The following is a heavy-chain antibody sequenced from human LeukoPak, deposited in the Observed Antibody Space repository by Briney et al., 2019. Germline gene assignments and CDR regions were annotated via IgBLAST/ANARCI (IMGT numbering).Heavy chain of an antibody. CDR2: IWYDGSNK. CDR3: ARAVSYPYYYYGMDV. D-gene: IGHD1-26*01. CDR1: GFTFSSYS. V-gene: IGHV3-33*08. J-gene: IGHJ6*02. Sequence: GGSLRLSCAASGFTFSSYSMHWVRQAPGKGLEWVAVIWYDGSNKYYADSVKGRFTISRDNSKNTLYLQMNSLRAEDTAVYYCARAVSYPYYYYGMDVWGQGATVTVSS.